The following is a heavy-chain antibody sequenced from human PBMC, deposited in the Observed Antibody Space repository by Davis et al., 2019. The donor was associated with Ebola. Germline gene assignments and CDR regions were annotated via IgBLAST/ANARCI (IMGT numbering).Heavy chain of an antibody. CDR2: IYYSGDT. CDR3: ARHEGINSLLDF. J-gene: IGHJ4*02. V-gene: IGHV4-59*08. CDR1: GVSITNYY. Sequence: SQTLSLTCAVSGVSITNYYWSWIRHPPGKGLEWIGYIYYSGDTNYNPSLRSRATLSADTSTNELSLKLSSVSAADTAVYYCARHEGINSLLDFWGQGTLVTVSS. D-gene: IGHD2/OR15-2a*01.